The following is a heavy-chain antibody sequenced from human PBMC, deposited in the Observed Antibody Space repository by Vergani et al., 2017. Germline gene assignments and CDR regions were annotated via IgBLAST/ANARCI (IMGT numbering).Heavy chain of an antibody. CDR1: GYTFTRYG. CDR2: ISAYNGST. V-gene: IGHV1-18*01. D-gene: IGHD6-19*01. Sequence: QVQLVQSGAEVKKPGASVKVSCKASGYTFTRYGISWVRQAPGQGLEWMGWISAYNGSTKCAQKLQGRVTMTTDTSTGTAYMELRSLRSDDTAVYYCARGRQWRLTEYLYGMDVWGQGTTVTVSS. J-gene: IGHJ6*02. CDR3: ARGRQWRLTEYLYGMDV.